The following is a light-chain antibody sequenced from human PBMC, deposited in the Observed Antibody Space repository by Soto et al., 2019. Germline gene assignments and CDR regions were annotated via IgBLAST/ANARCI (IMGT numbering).Light chain of an antibody. CDR1: QRVSSSY. CDR2: GAS. J-gene: IGKJ5*01. CDR3: QQYGSSPPIT. Sequence: EIVLTQSPGTLSLSPRERATLTCRASQRVSSSYLAWYQQKPGQAPRLLIYGASSRATGIPDRFSGSGSGTDFTLTISRLEPEDFAVYYCQQYGSSPPITFGQGTRLEIK. V-gene: IGKV3-20*01.